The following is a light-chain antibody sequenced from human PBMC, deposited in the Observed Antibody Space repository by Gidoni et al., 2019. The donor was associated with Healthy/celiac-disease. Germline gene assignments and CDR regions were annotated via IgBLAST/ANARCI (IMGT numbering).Light chain of an antibody. CDR3: SSYTSSSTSPYV. Sequence: QSALTQPASVSASPGQSITIYCTGTSSDVGGYNYVSWYQQHPGKAPKLMIYDVSNRPSGVSNRFSCSKSGHTASLTISGLQAEDEADYYCSSYTSSSTSPYVFGTGTKVTVL. CDR2: DVS. V-gene: IGLV2-14*01. J-gene: IGLJ1*01. CDR1: SSDVGGYNY.